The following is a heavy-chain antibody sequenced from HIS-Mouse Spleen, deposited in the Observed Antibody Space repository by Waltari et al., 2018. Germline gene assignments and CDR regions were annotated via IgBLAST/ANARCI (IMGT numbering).Heavy chain of an antibody. V-gene: IGHV3-30*18. J-gene: IGHJ4*02. D-gene: IGHD6-19*01. CDR1: GFPFRCFG. Sequence: QVQLVESGGGVVQPGRSLRLSCAASGFPFRCFGLTWVRQAAGKGLEWVAVISYDGSNKYYADSVKGRFTISRDNSKNTLYLQMNSLRAEDTAVYYCAKASSGWLDYWGQGTLVTVSS. CDR2: ISYDGSNK. CDR3: AKASSGWLDY.